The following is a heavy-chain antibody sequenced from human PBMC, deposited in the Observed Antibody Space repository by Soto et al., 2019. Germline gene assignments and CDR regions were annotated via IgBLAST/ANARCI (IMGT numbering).Heavy chain of an antibody. Sequence: GGSLRLSCAASGFTFNIYALHWVRQAPGKGLEWVAVISFDGTKKYYSDSVKGRFTISRDNLKNTLYLQMNNLRVEDAALYFCAREDDYGYRYINYGLDVWGQRTTVTVSS. CDR2: ISFDGTKK. CDR3: AREDDYGYRYINYGLDV. J-gene: IGHJ6*02. CDR1: GFTFNIYA. D-gene: IGHD4-17*01. V-gene: IGHV3-30-3*01.